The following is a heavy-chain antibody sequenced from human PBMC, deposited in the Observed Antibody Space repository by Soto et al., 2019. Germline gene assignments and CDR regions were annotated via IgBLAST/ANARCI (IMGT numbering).Heavy chain of an antibody. CDR2: IYWDDDK. D-gene: IGHD3-10*01. Sequence: SGPTLVNPTQTLTLTCTFSGFSLSTRGVGVGWVRQPPGKALEWLALIYWDDDKRQSPSLKSRLTITKDTSKNQVVLTMTNMEPVDTATYYCVHKSPYGPPNYWGQGTLVTVSS. CDR1: GFSLSTRGVG. V-gene: IGHV2-5*02. J-gene: IGHJ4*02. CDR3: VHKSPYGPPNY.